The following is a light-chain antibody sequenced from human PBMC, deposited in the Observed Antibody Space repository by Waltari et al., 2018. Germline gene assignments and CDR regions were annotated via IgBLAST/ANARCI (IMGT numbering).Light chain of an antibody. J-gene: IGLJ2*01. CDR3: ATWDDRLTGVV. V-gene: IGLV1-44*01. CDR1: NSNTGSNV. CDR2: SNT. Sequence: QSVLTQPPSASGTPGQPVTIFFSGGNSNTGSNVVNWYQQVPGTAPKLLIYSNTYRPSGVPDRFSGSKSGTSASLAISGLQSDDEGDYYCATWDDRLTGVVFGGGTKVTVL.